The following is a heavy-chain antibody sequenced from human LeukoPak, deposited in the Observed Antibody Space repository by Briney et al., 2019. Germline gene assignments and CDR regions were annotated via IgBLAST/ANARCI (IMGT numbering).Heavy chain of an antibody. CDR1: GFTFSRYE. Sequence: GGSLRLSCAASGFTFSRYEMNWVRQAPGKGLEWVSYISSSGSTIYYADSVKGRFTISRDNVKNSLYLQMNSLRAEDTAVYYCARAVYYYGSSGYYYFDYWGQGTLVTVSS. D-gene: IGHD3-22*01. CDR3: ARAVYYYGSSGYYYFDY. V-gene: IGHV3-48*03. J-gene: IGHJ4*02. CDR2: ISSSGSTI.